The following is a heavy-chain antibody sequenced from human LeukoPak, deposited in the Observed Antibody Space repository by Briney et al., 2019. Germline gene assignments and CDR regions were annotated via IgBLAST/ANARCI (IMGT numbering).Heavy chain of an antibody. Sequence: ASVKVSCKASGYTFTTYGISWVRQAPGQGLEWMGWISPYNGNTNYAQKLQGRVTITTDASTSTAYMELRSLRSDDTAVYYCARDRAVVVAATDYWGQGTLVTVSS. D-gene: IGHD2-15*01. CDR2: ISPYNGNT. CDR1: GYTFTTYG. CDR3: ARDRAVVVAATDY. V-gene: IGHV1-18*01. J-gene: IGHJ4*02.